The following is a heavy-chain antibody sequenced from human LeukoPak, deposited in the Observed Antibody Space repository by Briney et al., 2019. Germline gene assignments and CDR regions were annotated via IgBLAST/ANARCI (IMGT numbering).Heavy chain of an antibody. CDR2: IWYDGSKK. CDR3: ARYSYTSGWSPFDY. D-gene: IGHD6-19*01. CDR1: RFIFNTYR. Sequence: PGGSLRLYCAASRFIFNTYRMHWVHQATGQGLKWKAVIWYDGSKKYYADSVKGRFTISRDNSNNTLYLQMNSLRAEDTAVYYCARYSYTSGWSPFDYWGQGTLVTVSS. V-gene: IGHV3-33*01. J-gene: IGHJ4*02.